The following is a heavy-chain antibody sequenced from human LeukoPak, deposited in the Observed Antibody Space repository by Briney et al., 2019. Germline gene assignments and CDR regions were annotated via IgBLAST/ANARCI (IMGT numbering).Heavy chain of an antibody. CDR1: GFTFSSYA. CDR2: ISGSGGGT. CDR3: AKLSGSFVHLNYFDS. Sequence: HPGRSLRLSCAASGFTFSSYAMHWVRQAPGKGLEWVSAISGSGGGTFYADSVKGRFTFSRDISKNTLYLQMNSLRAEDSAIYYCAKLSGSFVHLNYFDSWGQGTLVTVSS. J-gene: IGHJ4*02. V-gene: IGHV3-23*01. D-gene: IGHD1-26*01.